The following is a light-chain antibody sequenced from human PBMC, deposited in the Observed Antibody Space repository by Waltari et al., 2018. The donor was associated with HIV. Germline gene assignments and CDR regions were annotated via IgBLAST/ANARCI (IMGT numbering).Light chain of an antibody. Sequence: QSALPQPASVSGPPGQSITISCPGTSSDIGGYNYVSWYQQYPGKAPRLIIYEVTSRPSGISNRFSGSKSGNTASLTISGLQTEDEAEYYCFSYRSSSSFAVFGTGTKVSVL. CDR2: EVT. CDR3: FSYRSSSSFAV. J-gene: IGLJ1*01. V-gene: IGLV2-14*01. CDR1: SSDIGGYNY.